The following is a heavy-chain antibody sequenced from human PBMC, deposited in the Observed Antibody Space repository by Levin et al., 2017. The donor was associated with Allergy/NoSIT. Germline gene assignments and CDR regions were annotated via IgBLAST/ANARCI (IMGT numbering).Heavy chain of an antibody. V-gene: IGHV1-18*01. Sequence: GGSLRLSCKASGYTFTSYGISWVRQAPGQGLEWMGWISAYNGNTNYAQKLQGRVTMTTDTSTSTAYMELRSLRSDDTAVYYCARWGSSWSNWFDPWGQGTLVTVSS. CDR2: ISAYNGNT. CDR1: GYTFTSYG. D-gene: IGHD6-13*01. CDR3: ARWGSSWSNWFDP. J-gene: IGHJ5*02.